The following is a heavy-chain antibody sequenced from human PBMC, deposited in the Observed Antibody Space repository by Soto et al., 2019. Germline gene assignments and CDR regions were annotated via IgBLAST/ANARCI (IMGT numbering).Heavy chain of an antibody. CDR1: GGTFSSYA. CDR3: ARPYDSSGYYSYYYYGMDV. V-gene: IGHV1-69*13. CDR2: IIPIFGTA. D-gene: IGHD3-22*01. J-gene: IGHJ6*02. Sequence: GASVKVSCKASGGTFSSYAISWVRQAPGQGLEWMGGIIPIFGTANYAQKFQGRVTITADESTSTAYMELSSLRSEDTAVYYCARPYDSSGYYSYYYYGMDVWGQGTTVTVSS.